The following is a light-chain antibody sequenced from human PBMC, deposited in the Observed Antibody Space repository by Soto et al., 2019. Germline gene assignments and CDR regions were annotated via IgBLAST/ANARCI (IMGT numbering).Light chain of an antibody. CDR3: QTWGTGILV. J-gene: IGLJ3*02. CDR2: LNSDGSH. CDR1: SGHSSYA. Sequence: QAVLTQSPSASASLGASVKLTCALSSGHSSYAIAWRQQQPEKGPRALMKLNSDGSHTRGDGIPDRFSGSSSGAERYLTISSLQSEDEADYYCQTWGTGILVFGGGTKVTVL. V-gene: IGLV4-69*01.